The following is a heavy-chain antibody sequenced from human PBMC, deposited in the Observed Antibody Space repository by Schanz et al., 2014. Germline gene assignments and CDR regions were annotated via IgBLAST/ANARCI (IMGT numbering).Heavy chain of an antibody. CDR1: GYSFTDFS. Sequence: QVQLVQSGAEVKKPGASVKVSCKASGYSFTDFSIHWLRQAPGQGPEWLGWINPNSDGTKYAQKFQGRVTMTRDTSVNTAYLDLSSLTSDDTAVYYCARGDVNWFDPWGQGTLVTVSS. CDR2: INPNSDGT. CDR3: ARGDVNWFDP. J-gene: IGHJ5*02. V-gene: IGHV1-2*02.